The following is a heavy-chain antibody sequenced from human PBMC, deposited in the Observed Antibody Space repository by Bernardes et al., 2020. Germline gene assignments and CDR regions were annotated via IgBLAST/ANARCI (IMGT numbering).Heavy chain of an antibody. CDR2: ISSSSSYI. CDR1: GFTFSSYS. Sequence: GGSLRLSCAASGFTFSSYSMNWVRQAPGKGLEWVSSISSSSSYIYYADSVKGRFTISRDNAKNSLYLQMNSLRAEDTAVYYCARDMVSSSRTGTGFDYWGQGTLVTVSS. V-gene: IGHV3-21*01. CDR3: ARDMVSSSRTGTGFDY. D-gene: IGHD2-8*02. J-gene: IGHJ4*02.